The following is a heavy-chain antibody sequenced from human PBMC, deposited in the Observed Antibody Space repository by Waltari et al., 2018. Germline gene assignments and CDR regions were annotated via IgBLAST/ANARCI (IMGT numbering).Heavy chain of an antibody. CDR1: GGSISSSSYY. V-gene: IGHV4-39*07. CDR3: ARRGWLLPFDY. J-gene: IGHJ4*02. D-gene: IGHD3-22*01. CDR2: IYYSGST. Sequence: QLQLQESGPGLVKPSETLSLTCTVSGGSISSSSYYWGWIRQPPGKGLEWNGSIYYSGSTYYNPSLKSRVTISVDTSKNQFSLKLSSVTAADTAVYYCARRGWLLPFDYWGQGTLVTVSS.